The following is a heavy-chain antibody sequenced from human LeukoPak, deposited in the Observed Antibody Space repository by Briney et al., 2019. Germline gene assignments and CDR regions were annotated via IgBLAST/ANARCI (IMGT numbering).Heavy chain of an antibody. J-gene: IGHJ6*02. CDR1: GGSISSSSYY. CDR2: IYYSGST. CDR3: ARGLADCCSSTSCYCWYYYYYGMDV. D-gene: IGHD2-2*01. Sequence: NSSETLSLTCTVSGGSISSSSYYWGWIRQPPGKGLEWIGSIYYSGSTYYNPSLKSRVTISVDTSKNQFSLKLSSVTAADTAVYYCARGLADCCSSTSCYCWYYYYYGMDVWGQGTTVTVSS. V-gene: IGHV4-39*01.